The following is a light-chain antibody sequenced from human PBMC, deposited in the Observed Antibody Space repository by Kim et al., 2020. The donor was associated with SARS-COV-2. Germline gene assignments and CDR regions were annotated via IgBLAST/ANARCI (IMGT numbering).Light chain of an antibody. J-gene: IGLJ1*01. V-gene: IGLV2-11*01. CDR3: CSYAGSYTYV. Sequence: GQSVNISCTGTSSDVGSYNYVSWYQQHPGKAPKLMIYDVSKRPSGVPDRFSGSKSGNTASLTISGLQAEDEADYYCCSYAGSYTYVFGTGTKVTVL. CDR1: SSDVGSYNY. CDR2: DVS.